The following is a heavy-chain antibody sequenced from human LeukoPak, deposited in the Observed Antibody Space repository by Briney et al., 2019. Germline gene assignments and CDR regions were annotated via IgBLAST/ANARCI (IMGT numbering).Heavy chain of an antibody. CDR1: GLPFSDYW. V-gene: IGHV3-7*01. J-gene: IGHJ1*01. Sequence: GGSLRLSCVVSGLPFSDYWMSWVRQAPGKGLEWVANIKQDGSEKHYVDSVKGRFTISRDNAKSSLYLQMNSLRVDDAAVYYCAKARIVSSWPPAYFQHWGQGTLVTVSS. CDR3: AKARIVSSWPPAYFQH. CDR2: IKQDGSEK. D-gene: IGHD6-13*01.